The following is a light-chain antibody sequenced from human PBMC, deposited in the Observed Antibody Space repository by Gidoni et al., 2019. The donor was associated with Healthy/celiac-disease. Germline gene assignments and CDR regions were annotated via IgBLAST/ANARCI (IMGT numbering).Light chain of an antibody. CDR2: DVS. V-gene: IGLV2-11*01. Sequence: QQHPGKAPKLMIYDVSKRPSGVPDRFSGSKSGNTASLTISGLQAEDEADYYCCSYAGSYIRYVFGTGTKVTVL. J-gene: IGLJ1*01. CDR3: CSYAGSYIRYV.